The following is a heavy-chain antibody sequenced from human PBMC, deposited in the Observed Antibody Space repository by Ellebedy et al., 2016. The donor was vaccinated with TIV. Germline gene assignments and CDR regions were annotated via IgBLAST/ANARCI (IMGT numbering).Heavy chain of an antibody. CDR1: EFPLGYYA. CDR3: AKGCRTCGNCFLIHY. V-gene: IGHV3-30*04. CDR2: ISFDGTTK. J-gene: IGHJ4*02. D-gene: IGHD2-8*02. Sequence: GESLKISCAASEFPLGYYAMHRVCQLQGKGLEWVAAISFDGTTKHYVASVKGRFTISRDNSKNTLFLQMNSLTAEDTAIYYCAKGCRTCGNCFLIHYWGLGTLVTVSS.